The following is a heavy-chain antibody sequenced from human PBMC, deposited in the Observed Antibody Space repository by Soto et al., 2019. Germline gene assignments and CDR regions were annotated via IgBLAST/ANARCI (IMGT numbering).Heavy chain of an antibody. CDR3: ANLDMITFGGVIGPNDEFDI. Sequence: SETLSLLSTVSSGSPIPSGYLLGCLLLSKGKGLEWIGSIYYSGRTYYNPSLKSRITISVDTSKNQFSLKLSSVTAADTAVYYCANLDMITFGGVIGPNDEFDIWGQGTMVT. V-gene: IGHV4-39*01. CDR2: IYYSGRT. D-gene: IGHD3-16*02. CDR1: SGSPIPSGYL. J-gene: IGHJ3*02.